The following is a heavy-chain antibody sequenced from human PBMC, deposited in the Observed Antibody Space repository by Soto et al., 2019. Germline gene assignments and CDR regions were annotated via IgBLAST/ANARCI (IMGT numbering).Heavy chain of an antibody. CDR2: IYYSGST. V-gene: IGHV4-31*03. D-gene: IGHD5-18*01. CDR1: GGSISSGGYY. CDR3: ARAGTDTAMVGFDP. Sequence: QVQLQESGPGLVKPSQTLSLTCTVSGGSISSGGYYWSWIRQHPGKGLEWIGYIYYSGSTYYNPSIKSRVTISVDTSKNQFSLKLSSVTAADTAVYYCARAGTDTAMVGFDPWGQGTLVTVSS. J-gene: IGHJ5*02.